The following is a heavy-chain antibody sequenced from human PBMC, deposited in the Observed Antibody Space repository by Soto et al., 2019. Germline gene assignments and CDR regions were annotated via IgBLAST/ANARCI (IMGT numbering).Heavy chain of an antibody. CDR1: GGSISSYY. CDR3: AREGNLGRWLQPLDF. D-gene: IGHD5-12*01. Sequence: SETLSLTCTVSGGSISSYYWSWIRQPPGKGLEWIGYSYYNGNTKYSPSLKGRVTMSVDTSKNHFSLRLISVTAADTAIYFCAREGNLGRWLQPLDFWGQGTLVTVSS. J-gene: IGHJ4*02. V-gene: IGHV4-59*13. CDR2: SYYNGNT.